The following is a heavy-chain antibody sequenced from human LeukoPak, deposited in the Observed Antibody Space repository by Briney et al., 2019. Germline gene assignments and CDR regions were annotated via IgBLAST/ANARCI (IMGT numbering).Heavy chain of an antibody. J-gene: IGHJ4*02. CDR1: GSSISSGGYY. V-gene: IGHV4-31*03. Sequence: SQTLSLTCTVSGSSISSGGYYWSWIRQHPGKGLEWIGYIYYSGSTYYNPSLKSRVTISVDTSKNQFSLKLSSVTAADTAVYYCARCSGGSCLFDYWGQGTLVTVSS. CDR3: ARCSGGSCLFDY. CDR2: IYYSGST. D-gene: IGHD2-15*01.